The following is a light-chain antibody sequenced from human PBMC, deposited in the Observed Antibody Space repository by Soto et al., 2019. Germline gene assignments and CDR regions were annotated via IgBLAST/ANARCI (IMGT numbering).Light chain of an antibody. CDR3: QQNGTSVT. Sequence: EIVLTQSPGTLSLSPGEGATLSCGASQSVSNNYLAWYQQKPGQAPRLLIYRASTSATGIPDRFSGSGSGTDSIIIIIRVDPEDFALYFCQQNGTSVTFGQGTRLEIK. J-gene: IGKJ5*01. V-gene: IGKV3-20*01. CDR2: RAS. CDR1: QSVSNNY.